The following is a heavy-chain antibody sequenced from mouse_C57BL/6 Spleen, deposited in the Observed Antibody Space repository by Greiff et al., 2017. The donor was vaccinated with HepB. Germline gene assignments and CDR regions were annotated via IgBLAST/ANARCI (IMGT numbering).Heavy chain of an antibody. CDR2: INPNNGGT. J-gene: IGHJ4*01. V-gene: IGHV1-26*01. CDR1: GYTFTDYY. D-gene: IGHD2-2*01. Sequence: EVQLQQSGPELVKPGASVKISCKASGYTFTDYYMNWVKQSHGKSLEWIGDINPNNGGTSYNQKFKGKATLTVDKSSSTAYMELRSLTSEDSAVYYCARSGGYDKDYYAMDYWGQGTSVTVSS. CDR3: ARSGGYDKDYYAMDY.